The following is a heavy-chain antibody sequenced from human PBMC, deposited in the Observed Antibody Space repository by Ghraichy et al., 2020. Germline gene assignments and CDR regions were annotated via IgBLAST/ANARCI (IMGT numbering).Heavy chain of an antibody. CDR2: ISAYNGNT. CDR3: ARVQVSWNDVLVPYYYYGMDV. Sequence: ASVKVSCKASGYTFTSYGISWVRQAPGQGLEWMGWISAYNGNTNYAQKLQGRVTMTTDTSTSTAYMELRSLRSDDTAVYYCARVQVSWNDVLVPYYYYGMDVWGQGTTVTVSS. D-gene: IGHD1-1*01. CDR1: GYTFTSYG. V-gene: IGHV1-18*01. J-gene: IGHJ6*02.